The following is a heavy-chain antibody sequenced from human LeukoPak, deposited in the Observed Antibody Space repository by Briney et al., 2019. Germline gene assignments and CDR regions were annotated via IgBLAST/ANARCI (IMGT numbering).Heavy chain of an antibody. Sequence: GGSLRLSCAASGFTFTDYWMTWVRQAPGKGLEWVANINQDGSKKFYVDSVKGRFTISRDNAKNALYLQMNNLREEDTAVYYCTRDPILGAPDYFDYWGQGTLVTVSS. J-gene: IGHJ4*02. V-gene: IGHV3-7*01. D-gene: IGHD1-26*01. CDR1: GFTFTDYW. CDR3: TRDPILGAPDYFDY. CDR2: INQDGSKK.